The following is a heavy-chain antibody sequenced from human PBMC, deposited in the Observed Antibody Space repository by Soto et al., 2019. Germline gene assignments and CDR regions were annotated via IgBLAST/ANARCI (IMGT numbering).Heavy chain of an antibody. CDR1: GGTFSSYA. CDR2: IIPIVGTA. V-gene: IGHV1-69*01. CDR3: ASSRYSVYDLPFGY. J-gene: IGHJ4*02. D-gene: IGHD5-12*01. Sequence: QVQLVQSGAEVKKPGSSVKVSCKASGGTFSSYAISWVRQAPGQGLEWMGGIIPIVGTANYAQKFQGRVTITADESTRTAYMELRSLSSEDTAVYYCASSRYSVYDLPFGYWGQGSLVTVSS.